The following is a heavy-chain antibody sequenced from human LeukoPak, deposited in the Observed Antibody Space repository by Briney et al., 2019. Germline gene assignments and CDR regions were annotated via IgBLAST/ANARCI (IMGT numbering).Heavy chain of an antibody. CDR1: AFTVSSSD. J-gene: IGHJ4*02. V-gene: IGHV3-53*01. D-gene: IGHD4/OR15-4a*01. Sequence: GGSLRLSCAASAFTVSSSDMSWVRQAPGKGLEWVSVIYSGGTTYYAGSVKGRFTISRDNSKNMIFLQMNSLRAEDTAVYYCATSAYGGTPLYRGQGTLVTVSS. CDR2: IYSGGTT. CDR3: ATSAYGGTPLY.